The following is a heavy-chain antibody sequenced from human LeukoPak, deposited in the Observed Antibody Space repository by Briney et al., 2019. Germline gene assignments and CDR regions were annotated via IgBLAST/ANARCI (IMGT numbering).Heavy chain of an antibody. D-gene: IGHD3-3*01. J-gene: IGHJ4*02. V-gene: IGHV3-30*18. Sequence: SCKASGYTFTGYYMHWVRQAPGKGLEWVAVISYDGSNKYYADSVKGRFTISRDNSKNTLYLQMNSLRAEDTAVYYCAKDLDDFWSGSSIGSDYWGQGTLVTVSS. CDR1: GYTFTGYY. CDR3: AKDLDDFWSGSSIGSDY. CDR2: ISYDGSNK.